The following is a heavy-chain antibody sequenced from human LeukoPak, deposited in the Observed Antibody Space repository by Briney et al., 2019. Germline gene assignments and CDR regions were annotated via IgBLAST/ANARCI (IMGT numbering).Heavy chain of an antibody. Sequence: SQTLSLTCAISGDSASSNSAAWNWIRQSPSRGLEWLGRTYYRSKWYNDYAVSVKSRITINPDTSKNQFSLQLNSVTPEDTAVYYCARAWKWEHANWFDPWGQGTLVTVSS. CDR1: GDSASSNSAA. J-gene: IGHJ5*02. V-gene: IGHV6-1*01. CDR2: TYYRSKWYN. D-gene: IGHD1-26*01. CDR3: ARAWKWEHANWFDP.